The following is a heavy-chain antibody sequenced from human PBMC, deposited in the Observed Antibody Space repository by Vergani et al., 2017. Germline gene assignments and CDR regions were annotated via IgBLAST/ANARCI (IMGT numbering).Heavy chain of an antibody. D-gene: IGHD6-13*01. CDR3: ARLTQYSSSWYIGWFDP. Sequence: QVQLVQSGAEVKNPGASVKVSCQASGYTFTGYYIHWVRQAPGQGLEWMGWINPNSGGTNYAQKFQGRVTMTRDTSISTAYMDLSRLRSDDTAVYYCARLTQYSSSWYIGWFDPWGQGTLVTVSS. V-gene: IGHV1-2*02. CDR1: GYTFTGYY. J-gene: IGHJ5*02. CDR2: INPNSGGT.